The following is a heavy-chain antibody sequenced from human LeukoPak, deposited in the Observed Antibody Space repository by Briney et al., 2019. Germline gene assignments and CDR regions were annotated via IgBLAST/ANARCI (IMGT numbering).Heavy chain of an antibody. CDR1: GFTFSSYA. D-gene: IGHD5-24*01. CDR3: ARDSRWRWLQSGGDYFDN. CDR2: ISYDGNKK. Sequence: PGGSLRLSCAASGFTFSSYAMHWVRQAPGKGLEWVAVISYDGNKKYYADSVKGRFTISRDNSKSTLSLQMNTLRAEDTAVYYCARDSRWRWLQSGGDYFDNWGQGTLVTVSS. J-gene: IGHJ4*02. V-gene: IGHV3-30-3*01.